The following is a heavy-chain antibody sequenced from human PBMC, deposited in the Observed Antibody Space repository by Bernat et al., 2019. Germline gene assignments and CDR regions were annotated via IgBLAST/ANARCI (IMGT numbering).Heavy chain of an antibody. D-gene: IGHD3-22*01. CDR1: GGSISSSSYY. CDR3: ARRGGSSGKAVDY. J-gene: IGHJ4*02. CDR2: IYYSGST. V-gene: IGHV4-39*01. Sequence: LQLQESGPGLVKPSETLSLTCTVSGGSISSSSYYWGWIRQPPGKGLEWIGSIYYSGSTYYNPSRKIRVTISVDTSKNQFSLKLSSVTAADTAVYYCARRGGSSGKAVDYWGQGTLVTVSS.